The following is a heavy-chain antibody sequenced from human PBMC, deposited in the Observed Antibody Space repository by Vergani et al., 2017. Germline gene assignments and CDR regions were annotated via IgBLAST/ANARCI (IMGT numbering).Heavy chain of an antibody. CDR3: ARQLKQYSSGLVYSWFDP. V-gene: IGHV4-39*01. J-gene: IGHJ5*02. CDR1: GGSISSSSYY. D-gene: IGHD6-19*01. Sequence: QLQLHESCPGLVKPSETLSLICTVSGGSISSSSYYLGWIRHRPGKGLEWIGCFYYSGSTDHNPSLKSRVTISVYTSENPFSLKLSSVTAADAAVYYCARQLKQYSSGLVYSWFDPWGQGTLVTVSS. CDR2: FYYSGST.